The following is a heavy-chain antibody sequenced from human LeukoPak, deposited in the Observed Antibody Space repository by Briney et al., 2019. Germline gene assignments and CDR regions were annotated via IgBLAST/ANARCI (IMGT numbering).Heavy chain of an antibody. CDR1: GFTFSINS. Sequence: SGGSLRLSCAASGFTFSINSMNWVRQAPGKGLEWVSYISSGSSTIYYADSVKGRFTISRDNAKNSLYLQMSSLRAEDTAVYYCARDLRYYYDSSGYKQVDAFDIWGQGTMVTVSS. J-gene: IGHJ3*02. CDR2: ISSGSSTI. CDR3: ARDLRYYYDSSGYKQVDAFDI. V-gene: IGHV3-48*04. D-gene: IGHD3-22*01.